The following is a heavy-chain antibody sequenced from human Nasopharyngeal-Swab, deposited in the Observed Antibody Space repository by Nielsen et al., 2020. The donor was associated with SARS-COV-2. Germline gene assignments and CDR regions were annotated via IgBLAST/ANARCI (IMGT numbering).Heavy chain of an antibody. CDR3: ARSLVVVPAADNIAWLDP. CDR2: ISAYNGNT. Sequence: ASVKVSCKASGYTFTSYGISWVRQAPGQGLEWMGWISAYNGNTNYAQKLQGRVTMTTDTSTSTAYMELRSLRSDDTAVYYCARSLVVVPAADNIAWLDPWGQGTLVTVSS. D-gene: IGHD2-2*01. CDR1: GYTFTSYG. J-gene: IGHJ5*02. V-gene: IGHV1-18*01.